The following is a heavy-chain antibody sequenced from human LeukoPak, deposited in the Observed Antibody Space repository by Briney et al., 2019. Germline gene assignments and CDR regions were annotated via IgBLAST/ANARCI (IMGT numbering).Heavy chain of an antibody. CDR2: ISAYNGNT. V-gene: IGHV1-18*01. Sequence: ASVKVSCKASGYTFTSYGISWVRQAPGQGREWMGWISAYNGNTNYAQKLQGRVTMTTDTSTSTAYMELRSLRSDDTAVYYCARLGRGYYYDYYGMDVWGQGTTVTVSS. J-gene: IGHJ6*02. CDR3: ARLGRGYYYDYYGMDV. CDR1: GYTFTSYG.